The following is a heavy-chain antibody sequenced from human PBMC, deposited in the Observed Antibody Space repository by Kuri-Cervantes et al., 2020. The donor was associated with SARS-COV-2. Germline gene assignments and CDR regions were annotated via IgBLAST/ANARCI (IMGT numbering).Heavy chain of an antibody. D-gene: IGHD3-3*01. CDR3: ARDPHSAGAYYDFWSGENWFDP. V-gene: IGHV1-18*01. CDR2: IAASNGET. CDR1: GYTFDNYG. J-gene: IGHJ5*02. Sequence: ASVKVSCKASGYTFDNYGFTWMRQAPGQGLEWMGWIAASNGETNYAQKFQGRVAITADESTSTAYMELSSLRSEDTAVYYCARDPHSAGAYYDFWSGENWFDPWGQGTLVTVSS.